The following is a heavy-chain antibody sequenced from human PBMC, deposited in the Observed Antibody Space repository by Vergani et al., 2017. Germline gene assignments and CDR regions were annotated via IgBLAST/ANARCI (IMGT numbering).Heavy chain of an antibody. CDR2: INPNSGGT. CDR3: ARDLTTSLRLGEFPGY. V-gene: IGHV1-2*02. J-gene: IGHJ4*02. Sequence: QVQLVQSGAEVKKPGASVKVSCKASGYTFTGYYMHWVRQAPGQGLEWMGWINPNSGGTNYAQKFQGRVTMTRDTSLSTAYMELSRLRSDDTAVYYCARDLTTSLRLGEFPGYWGQGTLVTVSS. D-gene: IGHD3-16*01. CDR1: GYTFTGYY.